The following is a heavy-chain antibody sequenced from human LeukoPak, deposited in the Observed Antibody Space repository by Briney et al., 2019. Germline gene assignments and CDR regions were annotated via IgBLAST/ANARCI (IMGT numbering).Heavy chain of an antibody. D-gene: IGHD3-16*02. Sequence: SETLSLTCTVSGGSVSSSSYYWGWIRQPPGKGLEWIGSIYYSGGTYYNPSLKSRVTMSVDTSKNQLSLKLSSVTAADTAVYYCARHIYVWGSYPDYWGQGTLVTVSS. CDR3: ARHIYVWGSYPDY. J-gene: IGHJ4*02. V-gene: IGHV4-39*01. CDR1: GGSVSSSSYY. CDR2: IYYSGGT.